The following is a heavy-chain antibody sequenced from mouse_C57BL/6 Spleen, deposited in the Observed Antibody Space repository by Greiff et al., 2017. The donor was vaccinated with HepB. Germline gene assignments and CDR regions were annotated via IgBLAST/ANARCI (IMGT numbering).Heavy chain of an antibody. Sequence: QVQLQQPGAELVRPGSSVKLSCKASGYTFTSYWMDWVKQRPGQGLEWIGNIYPSDSETHYNQKFKDKDTLTVDKSSSTAYMQLSSLTSEDAAVYYGARHSTTVVTDWYFDVWGTGTTVTVSS. V-gene: IGHV1-61*01. D-gene: IGHD1-1*01. CDR1: GYTFTSYW. J-gene: IGHJ1*03. CDR3: ARHSTTVVTDWYFDV. CDR2: IYPSDSET.